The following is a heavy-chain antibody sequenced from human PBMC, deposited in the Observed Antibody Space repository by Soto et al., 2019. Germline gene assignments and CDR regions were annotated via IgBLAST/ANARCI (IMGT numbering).Heavy chain of an antibody. CDR1: GFTFSSYG. D-gene: IGHD5-18*01. CDR2: IWYAGSNK. V-gene: IGHV3-33*01. Sequence: QVQLVESGGGVVQPGRSLRLSCAASGFTFSSYGMHWVRQAPGKGLEWVAVIWYAGSNKYYADSVKGRFTISRDNSKNMRYLQMNSLSAEDTDVYYCAREGGYSYGYSSYWGQGTLVTVSS. CDR3: AREGGYSYGYSSY. J-gene: IGHJ4*02.